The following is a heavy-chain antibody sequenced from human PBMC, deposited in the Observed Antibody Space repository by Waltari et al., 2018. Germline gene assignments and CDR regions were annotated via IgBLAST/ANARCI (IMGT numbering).Heavy chain of an antibody. D-gene: IGHD4-17*01. CDR2: IIPIFGTP. CDR3: ARDLGSDYGNRDY. J-gene: IGHJ4*02. V-gene: IGHV1-69*05. Sequence: QVHLVQSGAEVKKLGSAVRVSCKASGGTFSGYEFTWVRQAPGQGLEWVGGIIPIFGTPIYAQKFQGRVTLTRDTSINTAYMELSSLKSDDTAVYYCARDLGSDYGNRDYWGQGTLVTVPS. CDR1: GGTFSGYE.